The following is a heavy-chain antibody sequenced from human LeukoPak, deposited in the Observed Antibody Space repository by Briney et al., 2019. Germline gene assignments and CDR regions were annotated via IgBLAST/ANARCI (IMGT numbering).Heavy chain of an antibody. CDR2: IIPIFGTA. CDR1: GGTFSSYA. V-gene: IGHV1-69*05. J-gene: IGHJ4*02. CDR3: ATEVQFGGVIVISDY. D-gene: IGHD3-16*02. Sequence: GASVKVSCKASGGTFSSYAISWVRQAPGQGLEWMGGIIPIFGTANYAQKFQGRVTITTDESTSTAYMELSSLRSEDTAVYYCATEVQFGGVIVISDYWGQGTLVTVSS.